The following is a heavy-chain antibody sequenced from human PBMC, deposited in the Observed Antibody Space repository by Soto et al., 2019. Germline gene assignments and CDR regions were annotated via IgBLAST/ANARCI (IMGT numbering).Heavy chain of an antibody. CDR3: ARDNNRGWYFQY. Sequence: QVQLVESGGGVVQPGRSLRLSCAVSGFTFSFYGMHWVRQAPGKGLEWVAVIWYDGSNKYYADSVKGRFTISRDNSKNTLNLNTNCLKAEDTAVYYCARDNNRGWYFQYWGQGSLVTVSS. J-gene: IGHJ1*01. V-gene: IGHV3-33*01. CDR2: IWYDGSNK. CDR1: GFTFSFYG. D-gene: IGHD3-22*01.